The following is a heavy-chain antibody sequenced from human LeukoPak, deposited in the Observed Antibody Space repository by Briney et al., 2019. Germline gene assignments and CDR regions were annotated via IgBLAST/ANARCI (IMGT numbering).Heavy chain of an antibody. CDR3: ARDYSSAWYYDF. Sequence: EASVKVSFKSSGYTFIAYYIHWVRQAPGQGLAWVGFINPTGGGTNYAQKFQGRITMTTDTSISAAYMELNRLTSDDTAIYYCARDYSSAWYYDFWGQGTLVTVSS. V-gene: IGHV1-2*02. J-gene: IGHJ4*02. CDR2: INPTGGGT. D-gene: IGHD6-19*01. CDR1: GYTFIAYY.